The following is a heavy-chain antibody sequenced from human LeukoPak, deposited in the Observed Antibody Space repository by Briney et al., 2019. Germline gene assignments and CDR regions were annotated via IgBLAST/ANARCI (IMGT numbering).Heavy chain of an antibody. Sequence: PGGSLRLSCAASGFTFSSYGMHWVRQAPGKGLEWVAVVWYDGSNKYYADSVKGRFTISRDNSMNTLYLQMNSLRTEDTAVYYCARDPPSTEGHAFDIWGQGTMVTVSS. CDR1: GFTFSSYG. CDR2: VWYDGSNK. D-gene: IGHD2-21*02. V-gene: IGHV3-33*01. J-gene: IGHJ3*02. CDR3: ARDPPSTEGHAFDI.